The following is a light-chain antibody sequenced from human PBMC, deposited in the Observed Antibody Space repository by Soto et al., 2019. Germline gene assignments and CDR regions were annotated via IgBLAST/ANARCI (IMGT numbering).Light chain of an antibody. CDR1: GGNIASNY. J-gene: IGLJ1*01. Sequence: LTQPHSVSESPGKTVTISCSASGGNIASNYVQWYQQLPGTAPKLLIYGNSNRPSGVPDRFSGSKSGTSASLAITGLQAEDEADYYCQSYDSSLSGYVFGTGTKLTVL. CDR3: QSYDSSLSGYV. V-gene: IGLV1-40*01. CDR2: GNS.